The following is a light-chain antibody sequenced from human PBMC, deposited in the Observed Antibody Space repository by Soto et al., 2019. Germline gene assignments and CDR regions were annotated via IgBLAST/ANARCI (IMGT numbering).Light chain of an antibody. CDR2: AAS. CDR3: QQAYITPRT. Sequence: DIQVTQSPSSLPASIGDKVAIACRTSQNISVYLNWYQQKPGKAPQVLIYAASTLQGGVPSRFSGSRSGTHFTFTIKSLEPEDFATYYCQQAYITPRTFGQGTKVDIK. CDR1: QNISVY. V-gene: IGKV1-39*01. J-gene: IGKJ1*01.